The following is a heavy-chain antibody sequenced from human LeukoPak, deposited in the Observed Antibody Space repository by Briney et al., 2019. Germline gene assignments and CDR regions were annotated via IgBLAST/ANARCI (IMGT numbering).Heavy chain of an antibody. J-gene: IGHJ5*02. Sequence: SETLSLTCTVSGGSVSSYFWTWIRQPPGKGLEWIGYIYYSGSTNYNPSLKSRVTISVDTSKNQFSLNLSSVTAADTAVYYCARLSGRAGYCSGGSCYSWFDPWGQGTLVTVSS. D-gene: IGHD2-15*01. V-gene: IGHV4-59*08. CDR2: IYYSGST. CDR1: GGSVSSYF. CDR3: ARLSGRAGYCSGGSCYSWFDP.